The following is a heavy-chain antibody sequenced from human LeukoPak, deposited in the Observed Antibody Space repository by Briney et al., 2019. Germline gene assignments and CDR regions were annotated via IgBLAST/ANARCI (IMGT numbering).Heavy chain of an antibody. Sequence: ASVKVSCKASGYTFTGYYMHWVRQAPGQGLEWMGWINPNSGGTNYAQKFQGRVTMTRDTSISTAYMALSRLRSDDTAVYYCARCSGSSGPYYYYGMDVWGQGTTVTVSS. CDR2: INPNSGGT. CDR3: ARCSGSSGPYYYYGMDV. CDR1: GYTFTGYY. J-gene: IGHJ6*02. V-gene: IGHV1-2*02. D-gene: IGHD2-15*01.